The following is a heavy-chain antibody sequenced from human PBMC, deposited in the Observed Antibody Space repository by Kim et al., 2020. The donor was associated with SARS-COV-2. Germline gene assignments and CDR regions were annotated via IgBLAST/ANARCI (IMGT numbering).Heavy chain of an antibody. CDR1: GGSISSGDYY. Sequence: SETLSLTCTVSGGSISSGDYYWSWIRQPPGKGLEWIGYIYYSGSTYYNPSLKSRVTISVDTSKNQFSLKLSSVTAADTAVYYCARESALYSYGLESGIDYWGQGTLVTVSS. D-gene: IGHD5-18*01. CDR3: ARESALYSYGLESGIDY. J-gene: IGHJ4*02. CDR2: IYYSGST. V-gene: IGHV4-30-4*01.